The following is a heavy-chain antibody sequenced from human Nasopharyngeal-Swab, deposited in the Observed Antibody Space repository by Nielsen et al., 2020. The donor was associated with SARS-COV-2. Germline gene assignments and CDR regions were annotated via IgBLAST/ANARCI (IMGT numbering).Heavy chain of an antibody. CDR2: IYNDYST. CDR3: ARVAYIYNHGGFDI. D-gene: IGHD2-15*01. V-gene: IGHV3-53*04. J-gene: IGHJ3*02. CDR1: GFTVGRDY. Sequence: GESLKISCAASGFTVGRDYMSWVRQAPGKGLEWVSVIYNDYSTHYADSVKGRFTISRRTSENTVYLQMNNLRAEDTAIYYCARVAYIYNHGGFDIWGQGTLVTVSS.